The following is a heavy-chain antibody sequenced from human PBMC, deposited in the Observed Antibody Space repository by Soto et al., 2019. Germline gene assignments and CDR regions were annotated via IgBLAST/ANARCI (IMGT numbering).Heavy chain of an antibody. CDR1: GGTFSAYP. V-gene: IGHV1-69*02. D-gene: IGHD3-22*01. CDR2: IIPILDIT. Sequence: QVQLVQSGAELKKPGSSVKVSCKTSGGTFSAYPFNWVRQAPGQGLEWMGRIIPILDITDYSQNFQGRVTITADKSTNTAYMDLTSLRSEHTAMSFCAKGADSSGSESAFDLWGQGTLLTVSP. J-gene: IGHJ3*01. CDR3: AKGADSSGSESAFDL.